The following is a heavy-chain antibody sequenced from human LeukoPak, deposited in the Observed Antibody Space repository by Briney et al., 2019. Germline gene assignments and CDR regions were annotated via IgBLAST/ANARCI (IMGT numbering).Heavy chain of an antibody. CDR2: ISYDGSNK. D-gene: IGHD6-13*01. Sequence: PGRSLRLSCAASGFTFSSYGMHWVRQAPGRGLEWVAVISYDGSNKYYADSVKGRFTISRDSSKNTLYLQMNSLRAEDTAVYYCAKGIAAAEGFDPWGQGTLVTVSS. CDR3: AKGIAAAEGFDP. V-gene: IGHV3-30*18. CDR1: GFTFSSYG. J-gene: IGHJ5*02.